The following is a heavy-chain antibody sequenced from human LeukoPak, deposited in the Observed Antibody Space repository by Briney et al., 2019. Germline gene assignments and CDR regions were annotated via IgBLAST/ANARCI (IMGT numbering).Heavy chain of an antibody. CDR2: IRYDGSNK. J-gene: IGHJ4*02. Sequence: GGSLRLSCAASGFTFSSYGMHWVRQAPGKGQEWVAFIRYDGSNKYYADSVKGRFTISRDNSKNTLYLQMNSLRAEDTAVYYCAKDPLPSLYYDFWSGYQPPGYWGQGTLVTVSS. CDR1: GFTFSSYG. D-gene: IGHD3-3*01. CDR3: AKDPLPSLYYDFWSGYQPPGY. V-gene: IGHV3-30*02.